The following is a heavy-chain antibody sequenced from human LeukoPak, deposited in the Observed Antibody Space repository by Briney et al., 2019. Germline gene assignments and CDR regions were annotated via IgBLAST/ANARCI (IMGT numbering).Heavy chain of an antibody. D-gene: IGHD6-6*01. J-gene: IGHJ4*02. CDR1: GFIFSSYS. Sequence: GGSLRLSCAASGFIFSSYSVNGVRQAPGKGLEWVSSISSSSSYVYYADSVKGRFTISRDSAKNSLYLQMNSLRAEDTAVYYCARQYSSSSFDYWGQGTLVAVSS. CDR3: ARQYSSSSFDY. V-gene: IGHV3-21*01. CDR2: ISSSSSYV.